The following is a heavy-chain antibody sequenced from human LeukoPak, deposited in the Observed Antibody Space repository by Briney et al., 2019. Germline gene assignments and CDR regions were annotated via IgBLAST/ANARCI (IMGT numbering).Heavy chain of an antibody. V-gene: IGHV1-2*02. CDR2: INPNSGGT. CDR3: AREEGYCSSTSCSAPFDY. J-gene: IGHJ4*02. CDR1: GYTFTGYY. D-gene: IGHD2-2*01. Sequence: ASVKVSCKASGYTFTGYYMHWVRQAPGQGLEWMGWINPNSGGTNYEQKFQGRVTMTRDTSISTAYMELSRLRSDDTAVYYCAREEGYCSSTSCSAPFDYWGQGTLVTVSS.